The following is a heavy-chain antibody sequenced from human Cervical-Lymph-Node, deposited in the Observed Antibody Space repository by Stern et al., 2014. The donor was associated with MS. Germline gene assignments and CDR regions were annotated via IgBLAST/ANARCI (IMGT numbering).Heavy chain of an antibody. CDR1: GGSISSYY. Sequence: QLQLQQWGPGLVKPSETLSLTCTVSGGSISSYYWSWIRQPPGKGLEWIGYIYYSGSTNYNPSLKSRVTISVDTSKNQFSLKLSSVTAADTAVYFCARGYSSSWYWFDSWGQGTQVTVSS. D-gene: IGHD6-13*01. CDR3: ARGYSSSWYWFDS. CDR2: IYYSGST. V-gene: IGHV4-59*01. J-gene: IGHJ5*01.